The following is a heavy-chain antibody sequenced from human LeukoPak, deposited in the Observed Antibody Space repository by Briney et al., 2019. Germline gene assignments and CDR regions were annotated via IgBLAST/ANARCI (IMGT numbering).Heavy chain of an antibody. CDR1: GGSISSYY. CDR2: IYYSGST. CDR3: ARTMVRGDALDI. V-gene: IGHV4-59*01. J-gene: IGHJ3*02. D-gene: IGHD3-10*01. Sequence: SETLSLTCTVSGGSISSYYWSWIRQPPVKGLEWIGYIYYSGSTNYNPSLKSRVTISVDTSKNQFSLKLSSVTAADTAVYYCARTMVRGDALDIWGQGTMVTVSS.